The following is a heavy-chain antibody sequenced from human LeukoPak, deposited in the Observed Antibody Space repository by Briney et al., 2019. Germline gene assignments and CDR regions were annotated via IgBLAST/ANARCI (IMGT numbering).Heavy chain of an antibody. J-gene: IGHJ6*02. D-gene: IGHD5-24*01. Sequence: PSETLSLTCTVSGGSTSSSTYYWGWIRQPPGKGLDWIGSVYYSGRTYYNPSLKSRVTISIDTSKSQSSLKLSSVTAADTAVYYCARGMATISSHDHYYYGMDVWGQGTTVTVSS. CDR2: VYYSGRT. V-gene: IGHV4-39*01. CDR3: ARGMATISSHDHYYYGMDV. CDR1: GGSTSSSTYY.